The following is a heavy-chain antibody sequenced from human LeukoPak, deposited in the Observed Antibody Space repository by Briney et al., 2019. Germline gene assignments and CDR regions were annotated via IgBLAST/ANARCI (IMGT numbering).Heavy chain of an antibody. V-gene: IGHV3-15*01. CDR2: IKSKTDGGTT. CDR3: TTRWRIWSGFPPDV. CDR1: GFTFSNAW. Sequence: GGSLRLSCAASGFTFSNAWMSWVRQAPGKGLEWVGRIKSKTDGGTTDYAAPVKGRFTISRDDSKNTLYLQMNSLKTEDTAVYYYTTRWRIWSGFPPDVWGKGTTVTVSS. D-gene: IGHD3-3*01. J-gene: IGHJ6*04.